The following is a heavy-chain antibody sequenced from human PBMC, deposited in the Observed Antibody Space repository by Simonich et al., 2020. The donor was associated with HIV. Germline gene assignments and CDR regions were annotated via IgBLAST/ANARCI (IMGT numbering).Heavy chain of an antibody. CDR2: IIPIFHTA. CDR1: GGTFSSYA. Sequence: QVQLVQSGAEVKKPGSSVKVSCKASGGTFSSYAISWVRQAPGQGLEWMGGIIPIFHTANSAQKFQGRVTITADESTSTAYMELSSLRSEDTAVYYCARGYYYDSSGYYPNWYFDLWGRGTLVTVSS. V-gene: IGHV1-69*13. J-gene: IGHJ2*01. D-gene: IGHD3-22*01. CDR3: ARGYYYDSSGYYPNWYFDL.